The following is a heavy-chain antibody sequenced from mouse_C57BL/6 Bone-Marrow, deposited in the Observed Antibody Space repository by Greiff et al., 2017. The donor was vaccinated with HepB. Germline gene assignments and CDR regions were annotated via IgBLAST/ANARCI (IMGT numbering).Heavy chain of an antibody. Sequence: QVQLKQSGAELARPGASVKLSCKASGYTFTSYGISWVKQRTGQGLEWIGEIYPRSGNTYYNEKFKGKATLTADKSSSTAYMELRSLTSEDSAVYFCARPNYGSSYNYFDYWGQGTTLTVSS. CDR3: ARPNYGSSYNYFDY. V-gene: IGHV1-81*01. J-gene: IGHJ2*01. CDR2: IYPRSGNT. D-gene: IGHD1-1*01. CDR1: GYTFTSYG.